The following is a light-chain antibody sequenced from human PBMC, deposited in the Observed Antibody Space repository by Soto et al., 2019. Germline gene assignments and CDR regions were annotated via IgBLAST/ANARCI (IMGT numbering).Light chain of an antibody. CDR1: QSVSSN. J-gene: IGKJ5*01. CDR3: XXXXNWPXN. Sequence: EIVMTQSPATLSVSPGERATLSCRASQSVSSNLAWYQQKPGQAPRLLIYGASTRATGIPARFSGSGSGTEFTLTXSSXQSXXXXXXXXXXXXNWPXNFGQGTRLEIK. V-gene: IGKV3-15*01. CDR2: GAS.